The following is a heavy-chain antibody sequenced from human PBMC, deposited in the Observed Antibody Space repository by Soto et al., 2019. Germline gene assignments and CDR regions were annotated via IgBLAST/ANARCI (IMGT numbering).Heavy chain of an antibody. CDR1: GGTFSSYT. D-gene: IGHD6-6*01. CDR3: ARERGSSSYGRTKFDY. CDR2: IIPIPGIA. J-gene: IGHJ4*02. Sequence: QVQLVQSGAEVKQPGSSVKVSCKASGGTFSSYTISWVRQAPGQGLELMGRIIPIPGIANYAQKFQGRVTITADKSTSTAYMELSSLRSEDTAVYYCARERGSSSYGRTKFDYWGQGTLVTVSS. V-gene: IGHV1-69*08.